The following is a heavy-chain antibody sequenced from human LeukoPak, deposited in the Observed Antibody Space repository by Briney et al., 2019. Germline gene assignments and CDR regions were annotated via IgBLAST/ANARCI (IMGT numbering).Heavy chain of an antibody. J-gene: IGHJ3*02. CDR1: GYAFTIYY. D-gene: IGHD4-23*01. CDR2: INPSGGST. CDR3: ARGRASMVVTPDDAFDI. Sequence: GASVKVSCKASGYAFTIYYMHWVRHAPGPGLEWMGIINPSGGSTSYAQKFQGRVTMTRDTTTTTDQLELRSLRCEDTAVYYCARGRASMVVTPDDAFDIWGQGTMVTVSS. V-gene: IGHV1-46*01.